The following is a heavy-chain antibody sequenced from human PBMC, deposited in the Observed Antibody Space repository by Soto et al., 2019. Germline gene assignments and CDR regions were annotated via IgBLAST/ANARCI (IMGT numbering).Heavy chain of an antibody. CDR2: ISYKGGST. J-gene: IGHJ3*02. D-gene: IGHD1-26*01. CDR3: ARGSARGQATFDI. V-gene: IGHV3-64*01. Sequence: GGSFRLSYAASRFTLSDFSMLWVRQAAGKGLEFVSAISYKGGSTYYANSVNGRFTISRDNSKNTLHLQMGSLRAEDMAVYYCARGSARGQATFDIWGQGTMVTVS. CDR1: RFTLSDFS.